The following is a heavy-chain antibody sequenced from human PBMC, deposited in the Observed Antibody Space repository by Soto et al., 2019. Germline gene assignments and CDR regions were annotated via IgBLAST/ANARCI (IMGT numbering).Heavy chain of an antibody. V-gene: IGHV4-30-2*01. J-gene: IGHJ5*02. Sequence: NPSETLSLTCAVSGGSISSGGYSWSWIRQPPGKGLEWIGYIYHSGSTYYNQSLKSRVTISVDRSKNQFSLKLSSVTAADTAVYYCARVRAAAGLPGGWFDPWGQGTLVTVSS. CDR3: ARVRAAAGLPGGWFDP. CDR1: GGSISSGGYS. CDR2: IYHSGST. D-gene: IGHD6-13*01.